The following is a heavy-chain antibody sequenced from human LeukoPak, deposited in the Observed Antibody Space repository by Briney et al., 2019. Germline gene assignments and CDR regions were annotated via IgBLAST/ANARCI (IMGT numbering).Heavy chain of an antibody. D-gene: IGHD6-13*01. CDR2: ISYDESSK. J-gene: IGHJ4*02. CDR1: VFIFNIYG. CDR3: ARGSRWNDGWGFDS. V-gene: IGHV3-30*03. Sequence: GGPQRLSCAASVFIFNIYGMHWVPQAPGKGREWVTHISYDESSKYYADSVKGRFSISRDTSKDTLYLQMNSLRLEDTAVYYCARGSRWNDGWGFDSWGQGTLVTVSS.